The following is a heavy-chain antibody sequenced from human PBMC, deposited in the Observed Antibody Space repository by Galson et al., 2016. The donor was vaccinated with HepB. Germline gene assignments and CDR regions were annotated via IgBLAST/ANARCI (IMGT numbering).Heavy chain of an antibody. D-gene: IGHD3-16*01. CDR1: GFTFSDYH. Sequence: SLRLSCAASGFTFSDYHMSWIRQAPGKGLEWVSHISSSSSYTNYADSVEGRFTISRDNAKNSLYLQMNSLRADDTAVYYCAGGTYHNWFDAWGQGTLVTVSS. J-gene: IGHJ5*02. CDR3: AGGTYHNWFDA. CDR2: ISSSSSYT. V-gene: IGHV3-11*03.